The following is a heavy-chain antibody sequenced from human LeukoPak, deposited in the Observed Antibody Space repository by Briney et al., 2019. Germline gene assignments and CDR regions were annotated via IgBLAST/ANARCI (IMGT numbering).Heavy chain of an antibody. Sequence: GGSLRLSCAASGFTFSSYAMHWVRQAPGKGLEWVAVISYDGSNKYYADSVKGRFTISRDNSKNTLYLQMNSLRAEDTAVYYCAREKGGYCSSTSCLEGGFIVYWGQGTLVTVSS. CDR3: AREKGGYCSSTSCLEGGFIVY. CDR1: GFTFSSYA. CDR2: ISYDGSNK. J-gene: IGHJ4*02. D-gene: IGHD2-2*01. V-gene: IGHV3-30-3*01.